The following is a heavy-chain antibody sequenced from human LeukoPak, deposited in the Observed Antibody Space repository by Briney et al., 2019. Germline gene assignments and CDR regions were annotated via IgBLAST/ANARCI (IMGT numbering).Heavy chain of an antibody. Sequence: GGSLRLSCAASGFTFSSYSMNWVRQAPGKGLEWVSSISSSSSYIYYADSVKGRFTISRDNAKNSLYLQINSLRAEDTAVYYCAKNSGKTYYYGSGSYYNEAPSYYFDYWGQGTLVTVSS. J-gene: IGHJ4*02. V-gene: IGHV3-21*01. D-gene: IGHD3-10*01. CDR1: GFTFSSYS. CDR2: ISSSSSYI. CDR3: AKNSGKTYYYGSGSYYNEAPSYYFDY.